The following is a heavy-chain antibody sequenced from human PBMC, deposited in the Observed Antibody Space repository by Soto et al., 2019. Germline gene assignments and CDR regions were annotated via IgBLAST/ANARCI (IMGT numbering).Heavy chain of an antibody. V-gene: IGHV2-26*01. CDR1: GFSLSKARMG. CDR3: ARALREGIPIYYFDS. J-gene: IGHJ4*02. D-gene: IGHD1-26*01. Sequence: QVTLKESGPVLVKHTETLTLTCTVSGFSLSKARMGVSWIRQPPGNALEWLAHIFWNDERSYNTSLKSRLTISRDTSKSQVVLTLTNVDPVDTGTYFCARALREGIPIYYFDSWGQGTLVTVS. CDR2: IFWNDER.